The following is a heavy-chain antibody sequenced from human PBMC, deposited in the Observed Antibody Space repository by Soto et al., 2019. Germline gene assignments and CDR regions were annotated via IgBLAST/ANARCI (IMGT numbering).Heavy chain of an antibody. J-gene: IGHJ5*02. CDR2: ISAYSGDT. Sequence: QVQLVQSGAEVKKPGASVKVSCKASGYTFISYGISWVRQAPGQGLEWMGWISAYSGDTIYAQKFQGRVTLTTDTSTSTGYMELRSLRSDDTAVYFCAKEGSGLAAAENWFDPWVQGTLVIVSS. V-gene: IGHV1-18*01. D-gene: IGHD6-13*01. CDR1: GYTFISYG. CDR3: AKEGSGLAAAENWFDP.